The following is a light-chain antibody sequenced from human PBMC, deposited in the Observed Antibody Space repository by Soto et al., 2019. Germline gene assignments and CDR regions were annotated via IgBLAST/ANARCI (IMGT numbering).Light chain of an antibody. CDR3: SSYTSSSTLV. J-gene: IGLJ7*01. Sequence: QPALTQPASVSGSPGQSITISCTGTSSDVGGYNYVSWYQQHPGKAPKLMIYDVDSRPSGVSNRFSGSKSGNTASLTISGLQAEDEADYYCSSYTSSSTLVFGGGTQLTVL. CDR1: SSDVGGYNY. V-gene: IGLV2-14*01. CDR2: DVD.